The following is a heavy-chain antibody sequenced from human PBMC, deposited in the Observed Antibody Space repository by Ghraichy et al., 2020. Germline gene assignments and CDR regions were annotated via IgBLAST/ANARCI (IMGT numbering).Heavy chain of an antibody. J-gene: IGHJ4*02. CDR2: INSDGSST. Sequence: GGSLRLSCAASGFTFSRCWMHWVRQAPGKGLVWVSRINSDGSSTNYADSVKGRFTISRDNAKNTLYLQMNSLRAEDTAVYYCARVAQDGYNLLDYRGQGTLVTVSS. CDR3: ARVAQDGYNLLDY. CDR1: GFTFSRCW. V-gene: IGHV3-74*01. D-gene: IGHD5-24*01.